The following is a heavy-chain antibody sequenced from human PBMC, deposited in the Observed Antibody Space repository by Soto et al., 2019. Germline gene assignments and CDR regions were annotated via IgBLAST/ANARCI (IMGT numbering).Heavy chain of an antibody. J-gene: IGHJ2*01. CDR2: IINVFGRA. V-gene: IGHV1-69*13. Sequence: SMKFSFKTPVCTFSSHVITWVRQAPLQGLEWMVGIINVFGRATYAQNFQGRVTIIADESTSTPYMELSSMRSEDTAVYYCAGDNLGVKFHDDWGRGTMVTVS. CDR3: AGDNLGVKFHDD. CDR1: VCTFSSHV. D-gene: IGHD3-16*01.